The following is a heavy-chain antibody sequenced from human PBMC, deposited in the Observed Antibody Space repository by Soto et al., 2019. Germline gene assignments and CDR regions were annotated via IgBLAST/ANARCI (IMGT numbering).Heavy chain of an antibody. D-gene: IGHD5-12*01. Sequence: PSETLSLTCTVSGCSISSGGYYWSWIRQHPGKGLEWIGYIYYSGSTYYNPSLKSRVTISVDTSKNQFSLKLSSVTAADTAVYYCARFGYSGYDWDYWGQGTLVTVSS. CDR2: IYYSGST. CDR1: GCSISSGGYY. CDR3: ARFGYSGYDWDY. J-gene: IGHJ4*02. V-gene: IGHV4-31*03.